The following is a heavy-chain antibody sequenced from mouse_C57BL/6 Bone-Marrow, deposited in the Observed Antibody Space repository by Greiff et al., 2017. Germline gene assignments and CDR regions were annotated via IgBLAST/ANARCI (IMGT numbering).Heavy chain of an antibody. J-gene: IGHJ4*01. Sequence: QVQLQQPGAELVMPGASVKLSCKASGYTFTSYWMHWVKQRPGQGLEWIGEIDPSDSYTNYNQKFKGKSTLTVDKSSSTAYMQLRSLTSEDSAVYYCASHSYYYAMDYWGQGTSVTVSS. V-gene: IGHV1-69*01. CDR3: ASHSYYYAMDY. D-gene: IGHD2-10*01. CDR1: GYTFTSYW. CDR2: IDPSDSYT.